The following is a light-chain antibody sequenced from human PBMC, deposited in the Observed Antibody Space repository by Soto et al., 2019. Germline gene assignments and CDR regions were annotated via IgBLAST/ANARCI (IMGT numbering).Light chain of an antibody. CDR2: GAS. CDR3: QRYGRSPTWT. Sequence: LTQSPSTLSVSPVVRATLSFIASQSISDTLAWYQQKPGQAPRLLIYGASLRATGIPDRFSGSGSGTDFTLNISTVEPEDSAVYYCQRYGRSPTWTFGQGTKVDIK. CDR1: QSISDT. J-gene: IGKJ1*01. V-gene: IGKV3-20*01.